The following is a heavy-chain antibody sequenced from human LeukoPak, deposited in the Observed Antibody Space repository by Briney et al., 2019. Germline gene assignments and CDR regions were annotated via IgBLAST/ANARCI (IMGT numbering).Heavy chain of an antibody. Sequence: GGSLRLSCAASGFSFSTYGMHWVRQAPGKGLEWVAVIWYDGSNENYPDSVKGRFTISRDNSKNTVYLQMNSLGVEDTAVYYCASGVYSSGWYLDYWGQGTLVTVSS. CDR2: IWYDGSNE. V-gene: IGHV3-33*01. CDR3: ASGVYSSGWYLDY. CDR1: GFSFSTYG. D-gene: IGHD6-19*01. J-gene: IGHJ4*02.